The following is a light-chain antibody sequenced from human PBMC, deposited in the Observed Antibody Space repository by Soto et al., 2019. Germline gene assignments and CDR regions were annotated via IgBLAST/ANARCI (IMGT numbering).Light chain of an antibody. CDR2: DAS. Sequence: DIQLTQSPCSLSASVGDRVTITCQARKDSSNNFNWYQQKPGQAPKFPIYDASNWETGVPSRFSGSGSGTDFTFTISSLQPEDIAAYYCQQYESLPLTFGQGTRLEIK. CDR3: QQYESLPLT. J-gene: IGKJ5*01. V-gene: IGKV1-33*01. CDR1: KDSSNN.